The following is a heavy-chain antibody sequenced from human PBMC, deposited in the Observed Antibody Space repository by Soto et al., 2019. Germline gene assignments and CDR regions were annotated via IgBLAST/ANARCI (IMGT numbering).Heavy chain of an antibody. CDR3: AREEIVAGSSWGTWSDP. J-gene: IGHJ5*02. D-gene: IGHD2-15*01. Sequence: QVQLQESGPGLVKPSETLSLTCTVSAGSISSYYWSWSRQPRGKGLEWIGYIYYSGSTTYNPSLKRRVIVSVWSPMTQFAPKLGSLTPSATAVYYCAREEIVAGSSWGTWSDPWGQGTRVTVPS. CDR1: AGSISSYY. V-gene: IGHV4-59*12. CDR2: IYYSGST.